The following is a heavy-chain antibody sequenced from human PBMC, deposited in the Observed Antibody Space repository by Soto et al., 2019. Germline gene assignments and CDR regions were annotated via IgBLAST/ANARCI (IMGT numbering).Heavy chain of an antibody. Sequence: SETLSLTCTVSGGFISSYYWSWIRQPPGKGLEWIGYIYYSGSTNYNPSLKSRVTISVDTSKNQFSLKLSSVTAADTAVYYCARNPTYYFDYWGQGTLVSVSS. V-gene: IGHV4-59*01. CDR1: GGFISSYY. CDR3: ARNPTYYFDY. D-gene: IGHD4-4*01. CDR2: IYYSGST. J-gene: IGHJ4*02.